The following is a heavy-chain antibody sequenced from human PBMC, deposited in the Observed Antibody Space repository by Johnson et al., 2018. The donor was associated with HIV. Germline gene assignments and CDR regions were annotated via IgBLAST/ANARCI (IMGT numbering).Heavy chain of an antibody. J-gene: IGHJ3*02. Sequence: EVQLVESGGGLIQPGGSLRLSCAASGFTFSSYDMHWVRQATGNGLEWVSAIGTAGDTYYPGSVNGRCTISRENAKNSLYLQTKSLRPEDTAVYFCAREKGMTKIRDAFDIWGQGTMGTVSS. CDR1: GFTFSSYD. D-gene: IGHD5-24*01. CDR2: IGTAGDT. V-gene: IGHV3-13*01. CDR3: AREKGMTKIRDAFDI.